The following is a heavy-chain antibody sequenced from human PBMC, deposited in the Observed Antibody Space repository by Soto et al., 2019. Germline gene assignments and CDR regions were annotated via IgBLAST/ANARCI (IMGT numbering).Heavy chain of an antibody. Sequence: SETLSLTCSVSGGSISSYYWSWIRQPPGKGLEWIGYIYYSGSTNYNPSLKSRVTISVDTSKNQFSLKLSSVTAADTAVYYCARTDYGDYGPNYYYYYMDVWGKGTTVTVSS. CDR2: IYYSGST. CDR3: ARTDYGDYGPNYYYYYMDV. J-gene: IGHJ6*03. D-gene: IGHD4-17*01. CDR1: GGSISSYY. V-gene: IGHV4-59*08.